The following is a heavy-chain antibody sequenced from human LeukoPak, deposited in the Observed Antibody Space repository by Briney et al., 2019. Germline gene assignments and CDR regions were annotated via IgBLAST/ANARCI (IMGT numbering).Heavy chain of an antibody. V-gene: IGHV1-69*06. CDR2: IIPIFGTA. D-gene: IGHD3-22*01. J-gene: IGHJ1*01. CDR3: ARVPNYYDSSGYYYGRVYFQH. CDR1: GYTFTGYY. Sequence: ASVKVSCKASGYTFTGYYMHWVRQAPGQGLEWMGGIIPIFGTANYAQKFQGRVTITADKSTSTAYMELSSLRSEDTAVYYCARVPNYYDSSGYYYGRVYFQHWGQGTLVTVSS.